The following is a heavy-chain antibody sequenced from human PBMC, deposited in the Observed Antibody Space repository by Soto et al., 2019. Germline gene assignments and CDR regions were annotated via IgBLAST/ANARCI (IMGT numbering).Heavy chain of an antibody. D-gene: IGHD1-1*01. V-gene: IGHV4-31*03. CDR3: ARDFHAQLPSDAFDI. Sequence: QVQLQESGPGLVKPSQTLSLTCTVSGGSISSGGYYWSWIRQHPGKGLEWIGYIYYSGSTYYNPSLKSRVTISVDTSKNQFSLKLSSVTAADTAVYYCARDFHAQLPSDAFDIWGQGTMVTVSS. J-gene: IGHJ3*02. CDR1: GGSISSGGYY. CDR2: IYYSGST.